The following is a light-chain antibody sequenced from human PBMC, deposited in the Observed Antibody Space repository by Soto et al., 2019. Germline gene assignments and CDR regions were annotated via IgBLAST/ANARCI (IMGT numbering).Light chain of an antibody. CDR2: DAS. Sequence: EIVMTQSPANLSLSPGERATLSSRASQTIDNTLAWYQRKPGQAPRLLIYDASTRATGVPARFSGSGSGTDFTLTISSLQSEDFAVYYCQQYNDWPPITFGQGTRLEIK. CDR1: QTIDNT. CDR3: QQYNDWPPIT. J-gene: IGKJ5*01. V-gene: IGKV3-15*01.